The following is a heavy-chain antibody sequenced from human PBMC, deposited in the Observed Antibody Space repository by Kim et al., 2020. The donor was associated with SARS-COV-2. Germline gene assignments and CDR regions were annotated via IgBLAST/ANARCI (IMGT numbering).Heavy chain of an antibody. J-gene: IGHJ5*02. CDR1: GGSFSGYY. CDR2: IIHSGDT. Sequence: SETLSLTCAVYGGSFSGYYWSWIRQPPGKGLEWIGEIIHSGDTNYNPSLKSRVTISIDTSKNQFSLKLNSVTAADTAVYYCARGLTQVLAILTTSSWFDPWGQGTLVTVSS. D-gene: IGHD1-1*01. V-gene: IGHV4-34*01. CDR3: ARGLTQVLAILTTSSWFDP.